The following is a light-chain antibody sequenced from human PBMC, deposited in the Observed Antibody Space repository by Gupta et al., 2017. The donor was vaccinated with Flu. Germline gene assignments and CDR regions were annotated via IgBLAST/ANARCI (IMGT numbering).Light chain of an antibody. J-gene: IGKJ2*01. CDR2: GAS. Sequence: YLSTGERATRYCSGSQGVNSSYFVCYKQKNGQAPRLLIYGASRRGAGIQERFSGSGSGKEFTLTISRREREDSAVYYCQQDGCLRPYTFGQGTKLEIK. CDR3: QQDGCLRPYT. CDR1: QGVNSSY. V-gene: IGKV3-20*01.